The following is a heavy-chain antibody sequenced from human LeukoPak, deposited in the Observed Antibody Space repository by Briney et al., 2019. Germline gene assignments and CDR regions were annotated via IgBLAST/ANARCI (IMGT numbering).Heavy chain of an antibody. V-gene: IGHV3-23*01. CDR2: INSGGGTT. CDR1: GFTFSSYV. Sequence: GGSLRLSCAASGFTFSSYVMSWVRQAPGKGLEWVSIINSGGGTTYYADSVKGRFTISRDNSKSTLYLQMNSLRADDTALYYCAKHPAAGNFVYWGQGTLVTVSS. CDR3: AKHPAAGNFVY. J-gene: IGHJ4*02.